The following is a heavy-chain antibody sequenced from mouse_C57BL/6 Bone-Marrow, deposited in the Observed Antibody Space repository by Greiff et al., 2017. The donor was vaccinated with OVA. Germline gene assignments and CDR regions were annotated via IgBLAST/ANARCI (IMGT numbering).Heavy chain of an antibody. CDR1: GYTFTSYG. CDR2: IYPRSGNT. V-gene: IGHV1-81*01. Sequence: VKLVESGAELARPGASVKLSCKASGYTFTSYGISWVKQRTGQGLEWIGEIYPRSGNTYYNEKFKGKATLTADKSSSTAYMELRSLTSEDSAVYFCAGYGSRDFGVWGTGTTVTVSS. D-gene: IGHD1-1*01. CDR3: AGYGSRDFGV. J-gene: IGHJ1*03.